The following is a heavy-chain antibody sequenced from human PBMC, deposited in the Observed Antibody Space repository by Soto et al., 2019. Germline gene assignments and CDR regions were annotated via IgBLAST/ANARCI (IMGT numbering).Heavy chain of an antibody. V-gene: IGHV1-3*01. J-gene: IGHJ5*02. Sequence: ASVKVSCKASGYTYISYSMHWVRQAPGQRLEWMGWINVGNGNTKYSQNFQGRVTINQDTSASAAYMELSSLTSEDTAVYYCAREKWGSGSRWLDPWGQGTLVTVSS. CDR2: INVGNGNT. CDR1: GYTYISYS. CDR3: AREKWGSGSRWLDP. D-gene: IGHD6-19*01.